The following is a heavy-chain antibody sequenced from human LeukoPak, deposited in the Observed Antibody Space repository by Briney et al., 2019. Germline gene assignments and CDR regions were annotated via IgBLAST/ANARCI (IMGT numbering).Heavy chain of an antibody. CDR2: ITGSGDTT. J-gene: IGHJ4*02. D-gene: IGHD1-14*01. Sequence: PGGSLRLSCAASGFTFSSYAMYWVRQAPGKGLEWVSGITGSGDTTSCADSVKGRFTISRDNSKNTLYLQMSSLRAEDTALYYCARKASLGIPCFDYWGRGSLVTVSS. V-gene: IGHV3-23*01. CDR1: GFTFSSYA. CDR3: ARKASLGIPCFDY.